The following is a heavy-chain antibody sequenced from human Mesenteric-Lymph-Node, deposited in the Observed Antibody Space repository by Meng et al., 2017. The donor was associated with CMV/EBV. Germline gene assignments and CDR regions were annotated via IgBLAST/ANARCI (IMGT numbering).Heavy chain of an antibody. CDR2: IYSGGTT. CDR3: ARARGIDS. Sequence: QQRLQESGPGLVKPSETLSLICTVSDGSFSSSASYWGWIRQPPGKGLEWIGSIYSGGTTYYNPSLKSRVTLSAETSKKQFSLNLRSMTAADTAVYYCARARGIDSWGQGTLVTVSS. D-gene: IGHD3-10*01. V-gene: IGHV4-39*07. J-gene: IGHJ5*01. CDR1: DGSFSSSASY.